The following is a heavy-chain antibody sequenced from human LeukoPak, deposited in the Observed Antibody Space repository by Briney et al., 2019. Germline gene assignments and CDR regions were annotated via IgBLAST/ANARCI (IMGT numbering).Heavy chain of an antibody. D-gene: IGHD1-1*01. J-gene: IGHJ4*02. CDR2: ISANNGNT. CDR3: ARERDRTFDY. Sequence: ASVKVSCTAPGYTFTSYGISWVRQAPGQGLEWMGWISANNGNTNYALKLQGRVSMTTDTFTSTAYMELTSLSSDDTAVYYCARERDRTFDYWGQGTLVTVSS. V-gene: IGHV1-18*01. CDR1: GYTFTSYG.